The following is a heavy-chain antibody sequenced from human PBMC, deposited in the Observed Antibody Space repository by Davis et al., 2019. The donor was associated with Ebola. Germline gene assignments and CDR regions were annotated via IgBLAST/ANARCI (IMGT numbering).Heavy chain of an antibody. D-gene: IGHD2-21*02. Sequence: SVKVSCKAAGYTFTCCEINWVRQAPGQGLEWMGGIIPLFGIPKYVEKFQGRVTFTADKSTSTAYMELNSLTSEDTAVYYCARGPSVATAHYFDYWGQGTLVTVSS. CDR3: ARGPSVATAHYFDY. J-gene: IGHJ4*02. V-gene: IGHV1-69*10. CDR1: GYTFTCCE. CDR2: IIPLFGIP.